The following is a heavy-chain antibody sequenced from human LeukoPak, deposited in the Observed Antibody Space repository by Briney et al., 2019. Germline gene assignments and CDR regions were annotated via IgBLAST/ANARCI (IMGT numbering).Heavy chain of an antibody. CDR1: GFIFSSSY. D-gene: IGHD3-3*01. V-gene: IGHV3-7*02. CDR2: INLDVSVQ. CDR3: ATADRGDPFWAP. J-gene: IGHJ5*02. Sequence: PGGSLRLSCVASGFIFSSSYMSWVRQAPGKGPEWLANINLDVSVQWYVDSVKGRFTISRDNAKNSLYLQMNSLRAEDTAVYHCATADRGDPFWAPWGQGTLVTVSS.